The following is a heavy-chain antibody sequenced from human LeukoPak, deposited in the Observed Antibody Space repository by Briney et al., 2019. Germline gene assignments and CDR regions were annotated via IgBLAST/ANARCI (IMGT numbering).Heavy chain of an antibody. D-gene: IGHD1-1*01. CDR1: GYTFTSYG. Sequence: ASVKVSCKASGYTFTSYGISWVRQAPGQGLEWMGWISAYNGNTNYAQKFQGRVTITADESTSTAYMELSSLRSEDTAVYYCARGTTGTTPVRYYYYGMDVWGKGTTVTVSS. V-gene: IGHV1-18*04. J-gene: IGHJ6*04. CDR3: ARGTTGTTPVRYYYYGMDV. CDR2: ISAYNGNT.